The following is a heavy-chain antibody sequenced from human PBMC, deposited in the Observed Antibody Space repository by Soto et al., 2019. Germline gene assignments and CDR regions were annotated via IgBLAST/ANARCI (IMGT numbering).Heavy chain of an antibody. V-gene: IGHV1-2*02. Sequence: QLHLVQSGAVVKKPGASVTVSCSASGYPVTAYYMHWVRQAPGRGLEWMGGINPATGAAKYTQTFQGRVPMTKDTSTSTVVMELGGLTSEDTAVFYCARGGGVGVAGSAAFDMWGQGTLVTVSS. D-gene: IGHD3-3*01. CDR1: GYPVTAYY. CDR3: ARGGGVGVAGSAAFDM. J-gene: IGHJ3*02. CDR2: INPATGAA.